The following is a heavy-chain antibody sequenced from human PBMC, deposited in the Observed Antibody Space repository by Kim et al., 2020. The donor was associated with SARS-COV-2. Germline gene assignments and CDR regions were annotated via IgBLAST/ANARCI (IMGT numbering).Heavy chain of an antibody. V-gene: IGHV3-23*01. Sequence: ESVKGRLSISRDNSKNTLYLQMNSLRAEDTAVYYCAKDRAGYSYGYDAFDLWGQGTMVTVAS. CDR3: AKDRAGYSYGYDAFDL. D-gene: IGHD5-18*01. J-gene: IGHJ3*01.